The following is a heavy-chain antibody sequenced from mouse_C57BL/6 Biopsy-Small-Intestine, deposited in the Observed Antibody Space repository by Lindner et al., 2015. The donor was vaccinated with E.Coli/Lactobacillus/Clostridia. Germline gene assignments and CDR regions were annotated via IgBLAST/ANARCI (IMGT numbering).Heavy chain of an antibody. Sequence: VQLQESGPELVKPGASVKIPCKATGYTFTDYYMNWVKQSPEKSLEWIGEINPSTGGTTYNQKFKAKATLTVDKSSSTAYMQLKSLTSEDSAVYYCAWGTYEGFFAYWGQGTLVTVSA. D-gene: IGHD5-1*01. J-gene: IGHJ3*01. CDR3: AWGTYEGFFAY. CDR2: INPSTGGT. CDR1: GYTFTDYY. V-gene: IGHV1-42*01.